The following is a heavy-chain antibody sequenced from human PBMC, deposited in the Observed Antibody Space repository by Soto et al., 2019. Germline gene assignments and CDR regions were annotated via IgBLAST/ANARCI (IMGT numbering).Heavy chain of an antibody. V-gene: IGHV3-30*18. J-gene: IGHJ6*03. CDR3: AKDWGDCTNGVCYYYYYMDV. CDR1: GFTFSSYG. D-gene: IGHD2-8*01. CDR2: ISYDGSNK. Sequence: QVQLVESGGGVVQPGRSLRLSCAASGFTFSSYGMHWVRQAPGKGLEWVAGISYDGSNKYYADSVKGRFTISRDNSKNTLYLQRNSLRAEDTAVYYCAKDWGDCTNGVCYYYYYMDVWGKGTTVTVSS.